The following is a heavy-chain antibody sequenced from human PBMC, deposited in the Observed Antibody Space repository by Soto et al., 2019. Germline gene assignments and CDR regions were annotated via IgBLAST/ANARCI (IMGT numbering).Heavy chain of an antibody. CDR1: EFTCNNYA. CDR2: ISGTGGST. J-gene: IGHJ4*02. Sequence: GGSLRLSCAVSEFTCNNYAMNWVRQAPGKGLEWVATISGTGGSTYYADSVKGRFTISRDNSKNTLYLQMNSLRVEDTAVYYCAKDRLGGNFDYWGQGTQVTVPS. CDR3: AKDRLGGNFDY. V-gene: IGHV3-23*01.